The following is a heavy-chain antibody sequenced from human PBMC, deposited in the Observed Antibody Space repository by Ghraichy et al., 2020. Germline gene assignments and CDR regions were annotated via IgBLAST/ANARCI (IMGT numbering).Heavy chain of an antibody. CDR1: GFTFSSNA. CDR2: ISGGGGST. J-gene: IGHJ4*02. D-gene: IGHD2-2*01. Sequence: GGSLRLSCAASGFTFSSNAMTWVRQAPGKGLEWVSVISGGGGSTYYADSVKGRFTISRDNSKNTLNLQMNSLRAEDTAVYYCAKVDYQKTYFDYWGQGTLVTVSS. V-gene: IGHV3-23*01. CDR3: AKVDYQKTYFDY.